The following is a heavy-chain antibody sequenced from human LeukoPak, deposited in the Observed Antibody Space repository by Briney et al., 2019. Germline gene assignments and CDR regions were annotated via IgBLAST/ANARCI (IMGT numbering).Heavy chain of an antibody. CDR3: AKVGAGGSYYGWFGP. CDR1: GFTFDDYA. J-gene: IGHJ5*02. Sequence: GRSLRLSCAASGFTFDDYAMHWVRQAPGKGLEWVSGISWNSGSIGYADSVKGRFTISRDNAKNSLYLQMNSLRAEDTALYYCAKVGAGGSYYGWFGPWGQGTLVTVSS. D-gene: IGHD1-26*01. CDR2: ISWNSGSI. V-gene: IGHV3-9*01.